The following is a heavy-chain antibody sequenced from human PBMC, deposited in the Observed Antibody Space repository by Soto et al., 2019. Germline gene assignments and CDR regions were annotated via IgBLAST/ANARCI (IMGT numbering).Heavy chain of an antibody. V-gene: IGHV3-23*01. Sequence: PGGSLRLSCAASGFTFTTYAMNWVRQAPGKGLEWVSLISGSGLSTYYADSVKGRFTISRDNSKNTLYLQMNDLRAEDTAVYYCAKDQGFGNLGAEYFHHWGQGSLVTVSS. CDR1: GFTFTTYA. CDR2: ISGSGLST. CDR3: AKDQGFGNLGAEYFHH. D-gene: IGHD3-10*01. J-gene: IGHJ1*01.